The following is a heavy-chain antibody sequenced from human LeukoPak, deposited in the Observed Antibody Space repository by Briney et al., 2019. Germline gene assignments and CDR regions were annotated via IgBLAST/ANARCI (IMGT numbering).Heavy chain of an antibody. J-gene: IGHJ6*03. CDR3: ARDLGSSWSYYYYMDV. CDR1: GFTFSSYW. Sequence: GGSLRLSCAASGFTFSSYWMSWVRQAPGKGLEWVANIKQDGSEKYYVDSVKGRFTISRDNAKNSLYLQMNSLRAEDTAVYYCARDLGSSWSYYYYMDVWGKGTTVTVSS. D-gene: IGHD6-13*01. V-gene: IGHV3-7*01. CDR2: IKQDGSEK.